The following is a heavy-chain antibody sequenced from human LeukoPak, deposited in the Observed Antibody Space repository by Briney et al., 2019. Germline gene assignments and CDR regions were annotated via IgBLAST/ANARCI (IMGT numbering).Heavy chain of an antibody. CDR1: GGTFSSYA. Sequence: GASVKVSCKASGGTFSSYAISWVRQAPGQGLEWMGGIIPIFGTANYAQKFQGRVTITADESTSTAYMELRSLRSDDTAVYYCARDRQCSSRCNYYYYYMDVWGKGTTVTVSS. CDR2: IIPIFGTA. D-gene: IGHD6-6*01. V-gene: IGHV1-69*13. J-gene: IGHJ6*03. CDR3: ARDRQCSSRCNYYYYYMDV.